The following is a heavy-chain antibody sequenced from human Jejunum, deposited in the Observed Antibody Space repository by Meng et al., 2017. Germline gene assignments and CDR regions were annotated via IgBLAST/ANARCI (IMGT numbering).Heavy chain of an antibody. CDR3: ARDPRYSYGYGY. CDR1: EYTFTAYY. J-gene: IGHJ4*02. Sequence: ASVKVSCKTSEYTFTAYYVHWVRQAPGQGLEWMGWINPNSGGTNYAQKFQGRVTMTRDTSINTAYMELSRLTSDDTAVYYCARDPRYSYGYGYWGQRTLVTVSS. D-gene: IGHD5-18*01. V-gene: IGHV1-2*02. CDR2: INPNSGGT.